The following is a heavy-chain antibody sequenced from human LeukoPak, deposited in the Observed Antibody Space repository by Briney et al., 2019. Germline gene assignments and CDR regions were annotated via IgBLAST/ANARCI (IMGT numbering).Heavy chain of an antibody. CDR1: GGSFSGYY. J-gene: IGHJ4*02. D-gene: IGHD3-16*01. Sequence: SETLSLTCAVYGGSFSGYYWSWIRQPPGKGLEWIGEINHSGSTNYNPSLKSRVTISVDTSKNQSSLKLSSVTAADTAVYYCARHVWAYGDYSEYWGQGTLVTVSS. V-gene: IGHV4-34*01. CDR2: INHSGST. CDR3: ARHVWAYGDYSEY.